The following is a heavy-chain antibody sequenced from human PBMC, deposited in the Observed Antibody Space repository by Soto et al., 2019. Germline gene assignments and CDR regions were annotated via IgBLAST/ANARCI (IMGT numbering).Heavy chain of an antibody. CDR3: ARDPGYCTNGVCPIFDF. Sequence: SETLSLTYTVSGDSIKNYFWSWVRQPPGEGLEWIGHFYHSGTTNYIPALKSRVTISIDQSKNKFSLRMNSVTAADTAVYFCARDPGYCTNGVCPIFDFWGQGFPVTVSS. CDR1: GDSIKNYF. D-gene: IGHD2-8*01. CDR2: FYHSGTT. J-gene: IGHJ4*02. V-gene: IGHV4-59*01.